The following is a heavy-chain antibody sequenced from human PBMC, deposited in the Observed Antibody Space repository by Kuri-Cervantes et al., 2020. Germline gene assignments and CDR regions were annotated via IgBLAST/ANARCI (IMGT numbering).Heavy chain of an antibody. CDR2: INHSGST. CDR1: GFTFSSYA. CDR3: ARASITMIEGYYFDY. D-gene: IGHD3-22*01. Sequence: EPLKISCAASGFTFSSYAMHWVRQPPGKGLEWIGEINHSGSTNYNPSLKSRVTISVDTSKNQFSLKLSSVTAADTAVYYCARASITMIEGYYFDYWGQGTLVTVSS. V-gene: IGHV4-34*08. J-gene: IGHJ4*02.